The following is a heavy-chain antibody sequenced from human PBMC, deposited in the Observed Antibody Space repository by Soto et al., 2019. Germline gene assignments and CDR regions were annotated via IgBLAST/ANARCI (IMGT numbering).Heavy chain of an antibody. J-gene: IGHJ6*02. CDR2: INHSGST. Sequence: SETLSLTCAVYGGSFSGYYWSWIRQPPGKGLEWIGEINHSGSTNYNTSLKSRVTISVDTSKNQFSLKLSSVTAAATAVYYCARGPQWLAPVYYYYGMDVWGQGTTVTVSS. CDR1: GGSFSGYY. CDR3: ARGPQWLAPVYYYYGMDV. D-gene: IGHD6-19*01. V-gene: IGHV4-34*01.